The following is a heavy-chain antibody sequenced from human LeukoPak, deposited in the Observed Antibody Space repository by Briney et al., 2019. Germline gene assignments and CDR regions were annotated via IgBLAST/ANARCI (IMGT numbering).Heavy chain of an antibody. V-gene: IGHV3-48*03. D-gene: IGHD3-16*01. CDR1: GFTFSNYE. J-gene: IGHJ4*02. Sequence: PGGSLRLSCAASGFTFSNYEMNWVRQAPGKGLEWVSYISSSGSTIYYADSVKGRFTMSRDNAKKLLYLQMNSLRAEDTAVYYCAKDYYDYVWGSLRPIFDYWGQGTLVTVSS. CDR2: ISSSGSTI. CDR3: AKDYYDYVWGSLRPIFDY.